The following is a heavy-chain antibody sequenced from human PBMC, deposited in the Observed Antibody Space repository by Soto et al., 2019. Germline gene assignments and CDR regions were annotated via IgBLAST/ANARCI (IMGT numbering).Heavy chain of an antibody. CDR3: AEASVETSYRYKGMEL. D-gene: IGHD5-18*01. J-gene: IGHJ4*03. CDR1: GISVGAYG. V-gene: IGHV3-30*18. Sequence: PGGSLRLSCEGSGISVGAYGMQRVRQAPGKGLEWLTTVSFDSKNKYYIDSVEGRFTISRDNSKNMLFMQMNSVGHEDTPVYYGAEASVETSYRYKGMELWGPVTQHSLSS. CDR2: VSFDSKNK.